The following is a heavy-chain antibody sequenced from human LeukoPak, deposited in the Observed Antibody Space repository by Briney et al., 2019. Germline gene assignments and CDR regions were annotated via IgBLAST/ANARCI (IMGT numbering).Heavy chain of an antibody. V-gene: IGHV3-48*03. CDR2: ISSSGSTI. J-gene: IGHJ3*02. Sequence: GGSLRLSCAASGFTFRSYEMNWVRQAPGKGLEWVSYISSSGSTIYYADSVKGRFTISRDNAKNSLYLQMNSLRAEDTAVYYCARANEVGAFDIWGQGTMITVSS. CDR3: ARANEVGAFDI. D-gene: IGHD4/OR15-4a*01. CDR1: GFTFRSYE.